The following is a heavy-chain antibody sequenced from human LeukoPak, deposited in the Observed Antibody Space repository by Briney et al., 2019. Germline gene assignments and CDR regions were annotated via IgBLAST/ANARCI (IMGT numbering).Heavy chain of an antibody. CDR2: IRQGGSER. Sequence: GGSLRLSCAASGFIFSNYWMTWVRQAPGKGLEWVAHIRQGGSERHYVDSVKDRFTISRDNAKNSLDLQMDSLRAEDTAVYYCARDWGSTGYDLYDSWGQGTLVTVSS. CDR3: ARDWGSTGYDLYDS. V-gene: IGHV3-7*01. J-gene: IGHJ4*02. CDR1: GFIFSNYW. D-gene: IGHD5-12*01.